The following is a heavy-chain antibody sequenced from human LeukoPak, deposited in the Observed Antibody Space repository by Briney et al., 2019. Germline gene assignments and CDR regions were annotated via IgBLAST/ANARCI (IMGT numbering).Heavy chain of an antibody. CDR1: GGSISGYY. CDR3: ARRGGHAGSFDY. Sequence: SETLSLTCTVSGGSISGYYWSWIRQPPGKGLEWIGYIYNSGSTNYNPSLRSRVTISVDTSKNQFSLKLSSVTAADTAVYYCARRGGHAGSFDYWGQGTLVTVSS. D-gene: IGHD2-15*01. J-gene: IGHJ4*02. V-gene: IGHV4-59*08. CDR2: IYNSGST.